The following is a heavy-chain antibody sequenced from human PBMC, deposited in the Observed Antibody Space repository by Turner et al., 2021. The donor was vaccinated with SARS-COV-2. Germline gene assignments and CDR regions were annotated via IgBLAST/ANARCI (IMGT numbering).Heavy chain of an antibody. CDR1: GFTFSSYA. V-gene: IGHV3-64D*06. J-gene: IGHJ4*02. Sequence: EVQLVESGGVLVQAGGSLGLSCSASGFTFSSYAMHWVRETPWKGLEYVSAISSNGGSTYYADSVKGRVTISRDNSKNTLYLKMSSLRAEDTAVYDCVKGSYWGQGTLVTVSS. CDR2: ISSNGGST. CDR3: VKGSY.